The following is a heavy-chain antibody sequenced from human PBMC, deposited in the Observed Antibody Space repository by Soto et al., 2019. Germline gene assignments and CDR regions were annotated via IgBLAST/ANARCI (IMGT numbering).Heavy chain of an antibody. CDR3: ARVNYDILTGYPPSYYYYMDV. J-gene: IGHJ6*03. D-gene: IGHD3-9*01. CDR2: IYYSGST. Sequence: SETLSLTCTVSGFTISSYYWSWIRQPPGKGLEWIGYIYYSGSTNYNPSPKSRVTISVDTSKNQFSLKLSSVTAADTAVYYCARVNYDILTGYPPSYYYYMDVWGKGTTVTVSS. CDR1: GFTISSYY. V-gene: IGHV4-59*01.